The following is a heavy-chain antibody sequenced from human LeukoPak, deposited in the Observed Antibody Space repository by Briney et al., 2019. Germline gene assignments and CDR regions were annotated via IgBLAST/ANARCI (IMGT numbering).Heavy chain of an antibody. CDR3: ARLAFCTNAVCFSNYYYSMDV. V-gene: IGHV5-51*01. Sequence: GESLKISCKGSGYSFTSYWIGWVRQMPGKCLEWMGIIYPDDSDTKYSPSFQGQVTISADKSISTAYLQWSSLKASDTAMYYCARLAFCTNAVCFSNYYYSMDVWGRGTTVTVSS. CDR2: IYPDDSDT. J-gene: IGHJ6*03. CDR1: GYSFTSYW. D-gene: IGHD2-8*01.